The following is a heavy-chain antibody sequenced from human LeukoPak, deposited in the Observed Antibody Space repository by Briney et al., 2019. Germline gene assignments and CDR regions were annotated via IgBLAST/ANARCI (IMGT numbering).Heavy chain of an antibody. CDR3: AREEGSQGFAAFDL. Sequence: GASVKVSCKPSEYIFTDDYMHWVRQTPGQGLEWMGWINPNSGGTRYPQKFQGRVTMTSDTSITTAYMDLSRLRSDDTAVYYCAREEGSQGFAAFDLWGQGTMVTVSS. V-gene: IGHV1-2*02. CDR2: INPNSGGT. CDR1: EYIFTDDY. D-gene: IGHD6-13*01. J-gene: IGHJ3*01.